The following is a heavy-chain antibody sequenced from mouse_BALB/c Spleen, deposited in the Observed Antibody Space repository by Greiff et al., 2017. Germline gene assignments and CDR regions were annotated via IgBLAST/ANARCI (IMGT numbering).Heavy chain of an antibody. CDR1: GYTFTSYW. CDR3: ARSVGYSWFAY. CDR2: IYPGDGDT. D-gene: IGHD2-3*01. J-gene: IGHJ3*01. Sequence: QVQLQQSGAELARPGASVKLSCKASGYTFTSYWMQWVKQRPGQGLEWIGAIYPGDGDTRYTQKFKGKATLTADKSSSTAYMQLSSLASEDSAVYYCARSVGYSWFAYWGQGTLVTVSA. V-gene: IGHV1-87*01.